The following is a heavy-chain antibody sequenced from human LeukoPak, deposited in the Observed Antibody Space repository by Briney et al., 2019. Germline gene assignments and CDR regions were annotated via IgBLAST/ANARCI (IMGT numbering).Heavy chain of an antibody. V-gene: IGHV4-59*08. CDR2: IYYSGST. Sequence: SETLSLTCTVSGGSINNYYWSWIRQPPGKGLEWIGHIYYSGSTNYNPSLKSRVTISVDTSKNQFSLKLNSVTAADTAIYYCARPYHYDSGSRGTAFDIWGPGTMVTVSS. J-gene: IGHJ3*02. D-gene: IGHD3-10*01. CDR1: GGSINNYY. CDR3: ARPYHYDSGSRGTAFDI.